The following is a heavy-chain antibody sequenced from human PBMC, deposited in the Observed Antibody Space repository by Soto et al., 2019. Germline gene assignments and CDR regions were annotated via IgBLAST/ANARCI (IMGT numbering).Heavy chain of an antibody. CDR1: GFTFTSSA. Sequence: SVKVSCKASGFTFTSSAVQWVRQARGQRLEWIGWIVVGSGNTNYAQKFQERVTITRDMSTSTAYMELSSLRSEDAAVYYCVGGYYDYYYYGMDVWGQGTTVTVSS. J-gene: IGHJ6*02. CDR3: VGGYYDYYYYGMDV. CDR2: IVVGSGNT. V-gene: IGHV1-58*01. D-gene: IGHD3-22*01.